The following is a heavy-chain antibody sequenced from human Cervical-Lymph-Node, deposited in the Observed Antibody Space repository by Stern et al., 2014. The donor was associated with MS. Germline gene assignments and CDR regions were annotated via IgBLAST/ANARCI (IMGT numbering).Heavy chain of an antibody. CDR1: GFTFSSFS. J-gene: IGHJ4*02. CDR2: ISYDESST. CDR3: ARDPYDSSGYLQVGQ. Sequence: MQLVESGGGVVQPGRSLRLSCAASGFTFSSFSLHWVRQAPGKGLEWVAFISYDESSTFYAVSVMGRFTISRDNSKKTLYLQMNSLRVEDTAVYYCARDPYDSSGYLQVGQWGQGTLVTVSS. V-gene: IGHV3-30*04. D-gene: IGHD3-22*01.